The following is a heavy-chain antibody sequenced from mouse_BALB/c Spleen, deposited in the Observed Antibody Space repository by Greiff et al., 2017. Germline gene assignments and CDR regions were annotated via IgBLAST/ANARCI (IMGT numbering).Heavy chain of an antibody. D-gene: IGHD2-1*01. CDR1: GFTFSSYT. Sequence: EVKLVESGGGLVKPGGSLKLSCAASGFTFSSYTMSWVRQTPGKRLEWVATISSGGSYTYYPDSVKGRFTISRDNAKNTLYLQMSSLKSEDTAMYYCTNGNYSAMDYWGQGTSVTVSS. V-gene: IGHV5-6-4*01. CDR3: TNGNYSAMDY. CDR2: ISSGGSYT. J-gene: IGHJ4*01.